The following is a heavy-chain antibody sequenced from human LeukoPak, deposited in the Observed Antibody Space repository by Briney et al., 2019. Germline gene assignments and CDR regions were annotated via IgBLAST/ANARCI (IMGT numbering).Heavy chain of an antibody. CDR2: IRYDGSNK. D-gene: IGHD4-17*01. CDR3: AKELPTVIYAFDI. J-gene: IGHJ3*02. Sequence: PGGSLRLSCAASGFTFSSYGMHWVRQAPGKGLEWVAFIRYDGSNKYYADSVKGRFTIPRDNSKNTLYMQINSLRAEDTALYYCAKELPTVIYAFDIWGQGTMVTVSS. V-gene: IGHV3-30*02. CDR1: GFTFSSYG.